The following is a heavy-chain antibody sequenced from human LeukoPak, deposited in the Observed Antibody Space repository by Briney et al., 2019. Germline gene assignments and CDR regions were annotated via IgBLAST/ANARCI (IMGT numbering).Heavy chain of an antibody. V-gene: IGHV3-21*01. CDR1: GFTFSSYS. CDR2: ISSSSSYI. J-gene: IGHJ6*03. D-gene: IGHD3-22*01. Sequence: GGSLTLSCAASGFTFSSYSMNWVRQAPGKGLEWMSSISSSSSYIYYADSVKGRFTISRDNAKNSLYLQMNSLRAEDTAVYYCARVAQVESMIGLYYYYMDVWGKGTTVTVSS. CDR3: ARVAQVESMIGLYYYYMDV.